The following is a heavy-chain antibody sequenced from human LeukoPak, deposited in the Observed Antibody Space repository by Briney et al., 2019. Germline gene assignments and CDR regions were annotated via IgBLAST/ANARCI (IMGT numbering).Heavy chain of an antibody. CDR2: IYHSGST. CDR1: GGSISSGGHS. D-gene: IGHD2-15*01. CDR3: AREPSQDRAFDI. Sequence: PSQTLSLTCTVSGGSISSGGHSWSWIRQPPGKGLEWIGYIYHSGSTYYNPSLKSRVTISVDRSKNQFSLKLSSVTAADTAVYYCAREPSQDRAFDIWGQGTMVTVSS. V-gene: IGHV4-30-2*01. J-gene: IGHJ3*02.